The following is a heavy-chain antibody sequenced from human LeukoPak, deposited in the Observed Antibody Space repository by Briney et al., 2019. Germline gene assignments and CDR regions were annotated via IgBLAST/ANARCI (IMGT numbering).Heavy chain of an antibody. V-gene: IGHV4-30-4*01. CDR3: ARDLYYYDSSGYYYNYFDY. J-gene: IGHJ4*02. CDR2: IYYSGST. Sequence: SETLSLTCTVSGGSISSGDYYWSWIRQPPGKGLGWIGYIYYSGSTYYNPSLKSRVTISVDTSKNQFSLKLSSVTAADTAVYYCARDLYYYDSSGYYYNYFDYWGQGTLVTVSS. CDR1: GGSISSGDYY. D-gene: IGHD3-22*01.